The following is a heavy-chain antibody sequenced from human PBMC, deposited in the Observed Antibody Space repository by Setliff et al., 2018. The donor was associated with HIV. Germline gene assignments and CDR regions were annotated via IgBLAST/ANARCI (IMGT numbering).Heavy chain of an antibody. CDR1: GGSMSTYY. CDR2: IYTSGST. J-gene: IGHJ4*02. V-gene: IGHV4-59*01. CDR3: ARLRDMEWELIGLDY. D-gene: IGHD1-26*01. Sequence: SETLSLTCTVSGGSMSTYYWSWIRQPPGKGLEWIGYIYTSGSTNYNPSLRSRVTISVDTSKNHFSLRLSSVTAADTAIYYCARLRDMEWELIGLDYWGRGTLVTVSS.